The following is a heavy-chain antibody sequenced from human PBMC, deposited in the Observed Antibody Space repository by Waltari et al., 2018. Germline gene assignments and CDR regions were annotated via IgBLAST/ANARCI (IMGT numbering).Heavy chain of an antibody. V-gene: IGHV3-33*06. CDR2: IGYEGSNK. J-gene: IGHJ4*02. Sequence: QVQLVESGGGVVQPGRSLRLSCAASGFTFSSYGMHWVRQAPGKGVEWVAVIGYEGSNKYYADSVKGRVTISRDNSKNTLYLQMNSRRAEDTAVYYCAKKAAGNYYFDYWGQGTLVTVSS. CDR3: AKKAAGNYYFDY. D-gene: IGHD6-13*01. CDR1: GFTFSSYG.